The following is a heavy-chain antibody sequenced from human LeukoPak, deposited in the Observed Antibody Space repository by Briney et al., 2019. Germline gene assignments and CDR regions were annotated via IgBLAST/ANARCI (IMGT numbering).Heavy chain of an antibody. J-gene: IGHJ6*02. V-gene: IGHV3-48*03. CDR1: GFTFSSYE. CDR3: ARDQFRVTHEVAGTSFYYYYYGMDV. Sequence: GGSLGLSCAASGFTFSSYEMNWVRQAPGEGLEWISCISSSGSPIYYADSVKGRFTISRDNSKNTLYLQMNSLRAEDTAVYYCARDQFRVTHEVAGTSFYYYYYGMDVWGQGTTVTVSS. CDR2: ISSSGSPI. D-gene: IGHD6-19*01.